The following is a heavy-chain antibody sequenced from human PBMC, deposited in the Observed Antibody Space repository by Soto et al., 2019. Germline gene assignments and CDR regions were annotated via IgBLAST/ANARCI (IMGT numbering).Heavy chain of an antibody. CDR3: ASSGYYYDVLSVDY. J-gene: IGHJ4*02. CDR2: ISYDGSNK. Sequence: GGSLRLSCAASGFTFSSYAMHWVRQAPGKGLEWVAVISYDGSNKYYADSVKGRFTISRDNSKNTLYLQMNSLRAEDTAVYYCASSGYYYDVLSVDYWGQGTLVTVSS. V-gene: IGHV3-30-3*01. D-gene: IGHD3-22*01. CDR1: GFTFSSYA.